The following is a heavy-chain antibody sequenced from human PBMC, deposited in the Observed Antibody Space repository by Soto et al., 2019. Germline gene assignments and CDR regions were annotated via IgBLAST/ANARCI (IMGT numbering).Heavy chain of an antibody. CDR2: IYYSGST. Sequence: QLQLQESGPGLVKPSETLSLTCTVSGGSISSSSYYCGWIRQPPGKGLEWIGSIYYSGSTYYNPPLKSRVTISVDTSKNQFSLKLSSVTAADTAVYYCARHTPAISISDHWGQGTLVTVSS. V-gene: IGHV4-39*01. D-gene: IGHD2-15*01. CDR3: ARHTPAISISDH. J-gene: IGHJ4*02. CDR1: GGSISSSSYY.